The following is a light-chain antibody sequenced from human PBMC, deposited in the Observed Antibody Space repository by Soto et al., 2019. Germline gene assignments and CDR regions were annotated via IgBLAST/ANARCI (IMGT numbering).Light chain of an antibody. CDR3: QQVKSYPRT. V-gene: IGKV1-9*01. CDR2: TVS. CDR1: QDIGNY. J-gene: IGKJ2*01. Sequence: DIQLTQSPSFLSASAGDRVTITCRASQDIGNYLTWYQQKPGKAPKLMIYTVSTLHSGVPSRFSGSGSGTEFTLTISSLQPEDFATYYCQQVKSYPRTFGQGTKL.